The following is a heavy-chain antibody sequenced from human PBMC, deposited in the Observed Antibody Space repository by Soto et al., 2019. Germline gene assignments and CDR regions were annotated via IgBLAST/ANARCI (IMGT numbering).Heavy chain of an antibody. Sequence: PGGSLRLSGVGSGFTFSNYGMHWDRQPPGKGLEWVALISDDGDKRYYADSVRGRLIISRDNSKDTLYLQMNSLGPDDTAVYFCAKARVRIVGANSFDYWGQGTPVTVSS. CDR3: AKARVRIVGANSFDY. V-gene: IGHV3-30*18. CDR1: GFTFSNYG. J-gene: IGHJ4*02. CDR2: ISDDGDKR. D-gene: IGHD1-26*01.